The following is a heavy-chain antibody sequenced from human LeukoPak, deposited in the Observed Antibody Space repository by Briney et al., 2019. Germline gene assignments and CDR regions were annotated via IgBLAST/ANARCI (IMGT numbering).Heavy chain of an antibody. CDR3: AKDRDSGSYRIPNFDY. D-gene: IGHD3-10*01. CDR2: ISGSGGST. V-gene: IGHV3-23*01. CDR1: GFTFSSYA. J-gene: IGHJ4*02. Sequence: GGSLRLPCAASGFTFSSYAMSWVRQAPGKGLEWVSAISGSGGSTYYADSVKGRFTISRDNSKNTLYLQMDSLRAEDTAVYYCAKDRDSGSYRIPNFDYWGQGTLVTVSS.